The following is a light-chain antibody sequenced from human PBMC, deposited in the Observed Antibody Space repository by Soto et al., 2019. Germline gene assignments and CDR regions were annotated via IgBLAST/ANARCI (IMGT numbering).Light chain of an antibody. CDR1: QTLLGSDGNTY. CDR3: MQGTHCPPWT. V-gene: IGKV2-30*01. Sequence: DVVMTQSPLSLPVTLGQPASISCRSSQTLLGSDGNTYLNWFQQRPGQSPRRLIYKVSNRDSGVPDRFSGSGSGTNFTLQISRVEAEDVGIYYCMQGTHCPPWTF. CDR2: KVS. J-gene: IGKJ1*01.